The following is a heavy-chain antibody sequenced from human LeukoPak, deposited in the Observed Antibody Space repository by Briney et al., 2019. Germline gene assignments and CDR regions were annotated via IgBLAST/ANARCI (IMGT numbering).Heavy chain of an antibody. CDR3: ATDLLWLRPFDY. CDR1: GYTLTELS. J-gene: IGHJ4*02. Sequence: ASVKVSFKVSGYTLTELSMHWVRQAPGKGLEWMGGFDPEDGETIYAQKFQGRVTMTEVTSTDTAYMELSSLRSEDTAVYYCATDLLWLRPFDYWGQGTLVTVSS. D-gene: IGHD5-12*01. V-gene: IGHV1-24*01. CDR2: FDPEDGET.